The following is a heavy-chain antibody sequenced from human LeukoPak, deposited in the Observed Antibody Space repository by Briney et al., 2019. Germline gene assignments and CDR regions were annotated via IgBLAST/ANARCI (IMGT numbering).Heavy chain of an antibody. CDR2: INWNGGST. CDR1: GFTFDDYG. D-gene: IGHD3-10*01. V-gene: IGHV3-20*04. J-gene: IGHJ6*03. Sequence: PGGSLRLSCAASGFTFDDYGMSWVRQAPGKGLEWVSGINWNGGSTGYADSVKGRFTISRDNAKNSLYLQMNSLRAEDTAVYYCAREGHYYGSGSYFGLFYYYYYMDVWGKGTTVTISS. CDR3: AREGHYYGSGSYFGLFYYYYYMDV.